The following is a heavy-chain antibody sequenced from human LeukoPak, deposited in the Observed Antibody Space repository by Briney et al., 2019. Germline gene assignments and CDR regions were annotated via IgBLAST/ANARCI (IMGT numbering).Heavy chain of an antibody. CDR1: GFTVSSNY. D-gene: IGHD6-13*01. CDR2: INHSGST. Sequence: PGGSLRLSCAASGFTVSSNYMSWVRQAPGKGLEWIGEINHSGSTNYNPSLKSRVTISLDTSKNQFSLKLSSVTAADTAVYYCARLTGTVDYWGQGTLVTVSS. J-gene: IGHJ4*02. V-gene: IGHV4-34*01. CDR3: ARLTGTVDY.